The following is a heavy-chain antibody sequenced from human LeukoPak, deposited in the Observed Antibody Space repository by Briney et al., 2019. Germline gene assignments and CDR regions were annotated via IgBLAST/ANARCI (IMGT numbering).Heavy chain of an antibody. CDR3: ARASYSYGFIDY. D-gene: IGHD5-18*01. V-gene: IGHV4-31*03. J-gene: IGHJ4*02. Sequence: SETLSLTCTVSGGSISSGCYYWSWIRQHPGKGLEWIGYIYYSGSTYYNPSLKSRVTISVDTSKNQFSLKLSSVTAADTAVYYCARASYSYGFIDYWGQGTLVTVSS. CDR1: GGSISSGCYY. CDR2: IYYSGST.